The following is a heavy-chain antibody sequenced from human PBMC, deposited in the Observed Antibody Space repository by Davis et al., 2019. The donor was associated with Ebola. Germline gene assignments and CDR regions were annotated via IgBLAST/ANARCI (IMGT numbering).Heavy chain of an antibody. J-gene: IGHJ2*01. CDR1: GYSFTNYW. V-gene: IGHV5-51*01. D-gene: IGHD4-17*01. CDR2: IYPGDSDT. Sequence: KVSCKGSGYSFTNYWIGWVRQMPGKGLEWMAIIYPGDSDTRYSPSFQGQVTISADKSISTAYLQWSSLKASDTAMYYCAREGGNTVTTYWYFDLWGRGTLVTVSS. CDR3: AREGGNTVTTYWYFDL.